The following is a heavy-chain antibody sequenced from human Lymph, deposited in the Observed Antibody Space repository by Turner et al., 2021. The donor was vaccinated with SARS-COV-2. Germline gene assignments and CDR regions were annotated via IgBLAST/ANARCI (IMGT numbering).Heavy chain of an antibody. CDR3: AKDPGYCSGGSCYSRTYFDF. J-gene: IGHJ4*02. CDR1: GCTFDDYA. Sequence: EVQLVESGGGVVQPGGALRLSCAASGCTFDDYAMHWVRQAPGKGLEWGSLISGDGGGTYYADSVKGRFTISRDNSKNSLSLQMNSLRAEDTALYYCAKDPGYCSGGSCYSRTYFDFWGQGTLVTVSA. D-gene: IGHD2-15*01. CDR2: ISGDGGGT. V-gene: IGHV3-43*02.